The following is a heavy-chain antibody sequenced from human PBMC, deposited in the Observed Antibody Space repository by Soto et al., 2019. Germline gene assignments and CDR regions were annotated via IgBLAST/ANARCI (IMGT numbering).Heavy chain of an antibody. CDR3: ARGPRYGSSTSCFSGVTWLDT. D-gene: IGHD2-2*01. V-gene: IGHV1-18*04. CDR1: VYTFTSYG. Sequence: XSVNGSCKASVYTFTSYGISWVRQAPGQGLEWMGWISRYNGNTNYAQKVQGRVTMTTDTSTSTTYMELRSLSSDDTAVYYCARGPRYGSSTSCFSGVTWLDTWGQGTLVTV. J-gene: IGHJ5*02. CDR2: ISRYNGNT.